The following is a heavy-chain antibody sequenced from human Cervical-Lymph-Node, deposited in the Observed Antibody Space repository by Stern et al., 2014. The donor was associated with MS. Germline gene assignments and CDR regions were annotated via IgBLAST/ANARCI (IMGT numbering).Heavy chain of an antibody. CDR1: GFTFSSYA. CDR3: AKLSGSPFDY. V-gene: IGHV3-23*04. D-gene: IGHD1-26*01. Sequence: VQLVQSGGGLVQHGGSLRLSWAASGFTFSSYAMSWVRQAPVKGLEWVSGISGSGGITCYADSVKGRFAASRDDSKSSLYLQMNSLRGEDTAVYSCAKLSGSPFDYWGQGTLVTVSS. J-gene: IGHJ4*02. CDR2: ISGSGGIT.